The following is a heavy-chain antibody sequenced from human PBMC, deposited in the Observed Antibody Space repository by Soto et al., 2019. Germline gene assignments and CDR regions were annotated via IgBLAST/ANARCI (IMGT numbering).Heavy chain of an antibody. D-gene: IGHD4-4*01. J-gene: IGHJ6*02. CDR3: SRGRYRNYVFPEYAMDV. CDR2: ISGSGETI. CDR1: GFSFSNYE. V-gene: IGHV3-48*03. Sequence: GGSLRLSCAASGFSFSNYEVNWVRQAPGKGLEWISYISGSGETIYYADSVQGRFTISRDNFRNSLDLQMNSLRVEDTAVYYCSRGRYRNYVFPEYAMDVWGQGTKVTV.